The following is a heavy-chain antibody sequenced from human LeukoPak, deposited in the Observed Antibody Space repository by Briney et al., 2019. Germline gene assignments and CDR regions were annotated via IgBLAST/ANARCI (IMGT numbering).Heavy chain of an antibody. D-gene: IGHD3-22*01. CDR2: ISGSGGST. J-gene: IGHJ4*02. CDR1: GFTFSSYA. CDR3: AKFGTYYYDPEVDY. Sequence: GGSLRLSCAASGFTFSSYAMSWVRQAPGKGLEWVSAISGSGGSTYYADSVKGRFTISRDNPKNTLYLQMNSLRAEDTAVYYCAKFGTYYYDPEVDYWGQGTLVTVSS. V-gene: IGHV3-23*01.